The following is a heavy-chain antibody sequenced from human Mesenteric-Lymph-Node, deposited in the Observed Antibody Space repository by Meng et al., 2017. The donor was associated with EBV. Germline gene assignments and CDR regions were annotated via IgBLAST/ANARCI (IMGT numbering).Heavy chain of an antibody. Sequence: GPVGESGGGVLQPGGSLRLSCAASGLTVSSNYMSWVRQAPGKGREWVSVIYSGGSTYYSDSVQGRFTISRDNSKNIVFLQMSSLRADDTAVYYCARISSANDSVWGQGALVTVS. V-gene: IGHV3-53*01. CDR1: GLTVSSNY. J-gene: IGHJ4*02. D-gene: IGHD5-12*01. CDR3: ARISSANDSV. CDR2: IYSGGST.